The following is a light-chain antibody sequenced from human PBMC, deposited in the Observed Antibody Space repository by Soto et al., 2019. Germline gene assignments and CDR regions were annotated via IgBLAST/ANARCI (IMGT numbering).Light chain of an antibody. V-gene: IGKV3-20*01. Sequence: EIVMTQSPATLSVSPGERATLSCRASQSVSINLAWYQQKPGQGPRLLIYGASTRATGIPDRFSGSGSGTDFTLTISRLDPEDFAVYYCRQYGRSLEFAVGGGTKVDIK. CDR3: RQYGRSLEFA. J-gene: IGKJ4*01. CDR1: QSVSIN. CDR2: GAS.